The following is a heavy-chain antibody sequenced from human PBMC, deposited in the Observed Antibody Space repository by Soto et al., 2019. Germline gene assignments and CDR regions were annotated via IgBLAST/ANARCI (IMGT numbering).Heavy chain of an antibody. V-gene: IGHV3-74*01. D-gene: IGHD3-10*01. CDR2: INDDGSDT. CDR1: GFTFSNYW. J-gene: IGHJ4*02. Sequence: EVQLVESGGGLVQPGGSLRLSCVASGFTFSNYWMHWVRQAPGKGLVWVSRINDDGSDTVYADSVKGRFTISRDNAKNTLYLQLNSLRAEDTAVYYCARVGRSCYYRGSDFDYWGQGTLVTVSS. CDR3: ARVGRSCYYRGSDFDY.